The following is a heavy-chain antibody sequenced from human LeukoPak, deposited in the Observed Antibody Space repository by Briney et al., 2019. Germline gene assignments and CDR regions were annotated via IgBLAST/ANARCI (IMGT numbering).Heavy chain of an antibody. CDR2: IYYSGST. J-gene: IGHJ4*02. D-gene: IGHD4-23*01. CDR1: GGSISSYY. V-gene: IGHV4-59*01. Sequence: SETLSLTCTVSGGSISSYYWSWIRQPPGKGLEWIGYIYYSGSTNYNPSLKSQVTISVDTSKNQFSLKLSSVTAADTAVYYCARDHYGGNTFDYWGQGTLVTVSS. CDR3: ARDHYGGNTFDY.